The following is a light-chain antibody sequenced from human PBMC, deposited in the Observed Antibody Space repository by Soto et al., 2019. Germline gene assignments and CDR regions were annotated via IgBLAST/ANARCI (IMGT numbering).Light chain of an antibody. CDR3: MSFIDSTSTHWV. V-gene: IGLV2-14*03. CDR2: DVT. CDR1: SFDVGGYNY. J-gene: IGLJ3*02. Sequence: QSALTQPASVSGSPGQSITISCTGTSFDVGGYNYVSWYQQHPGKAPKTLIYDVTNRPSGISNRFSGSKSGNTASLTISGLQAEDEADYYCMSFIDSTSTHWVLGGGTQLTVL.